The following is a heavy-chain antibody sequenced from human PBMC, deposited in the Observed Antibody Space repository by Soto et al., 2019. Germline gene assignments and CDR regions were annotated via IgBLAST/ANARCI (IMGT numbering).Heavy chain of an antibody. J-gene: IGHJ4*02. Sequence: PSETLSLTCTVSGRSMSSYYYSWIRQPAGEGLEWLGRIYPNGTTDFNPSVTGLVTMLVDTSKNQFSLKLTSVTAADTAQDYCAREDYYDNCYYVVWGQGTKVTVSS. CDR3: AREDYYDNCYYVV. V-gene: IGHV4-4*07. D-gene: IGHD3-22*01. CDR2: IYPNGTT. CDR1: GRSMSSYY.